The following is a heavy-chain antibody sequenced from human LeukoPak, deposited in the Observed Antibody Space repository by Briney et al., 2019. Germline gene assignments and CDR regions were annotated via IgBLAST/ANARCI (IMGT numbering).Heavy chain of an antibody. J-gene: IGHJ4*02. CDR3: ARGGLRSAYFDY. CDR2: IYYSGST. V-gene: IGHV4-59*11. Sequence: SETLSLTCTVSGGSISSHYWSWIRQPPGKGLEWIGYIYYSGSTNYNPSLKSRVTISVDTSKNQFSLKLSSVTAADTAVYYCARGGLRSAYFDYWGQGTLVTVST. D-gene: IGHD4-17*01. CDR1: GGSISSHY.